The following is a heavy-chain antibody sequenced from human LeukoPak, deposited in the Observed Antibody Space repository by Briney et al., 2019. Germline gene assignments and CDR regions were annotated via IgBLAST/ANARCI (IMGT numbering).Heavy chain of an antibody. CDR2: ISSSSSYT. V-gene: IGHV3-11*05. CDR1: GFTFSDYY. J-gene: IGHJ3*02. Sequence: GGSLRLPCAASGFTFSDYYMSWIRQAPGKGLEWVSYISSSSSYTSYADSVKGRFTISRDNAKNSLYLQMNSLRAEDTAVYYCARDPPRAYYYDSSGYSADAFDIWGQGTMVTVSS. CDR3: ARDPPRAYYYDSSGYSADAFDI. D-gene: IGHD3-22*01.